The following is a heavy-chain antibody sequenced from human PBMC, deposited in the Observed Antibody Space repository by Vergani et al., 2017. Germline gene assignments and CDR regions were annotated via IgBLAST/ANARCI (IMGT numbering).Heavy chain of an antibody. Sequence: QVQLVQSGAEVKKSGASVKVSCKTSGYTFSNYYMHLVRQAPGQGLEWMGIINPSGGHTNYAQKFQGRVTMTRDTSTSTVYMELSSLRSEDTAIYYCARGDYGILTGYRYWGQGTLVTVSA. D-gene: IGHD3-9*01. CDR2: INPSGGHT. CDR3: ARGDYGILTGYRY. V-gene: IGHV1-46*03. CDR1: GYTFSNYY. J-gene: IGHJ4*02.